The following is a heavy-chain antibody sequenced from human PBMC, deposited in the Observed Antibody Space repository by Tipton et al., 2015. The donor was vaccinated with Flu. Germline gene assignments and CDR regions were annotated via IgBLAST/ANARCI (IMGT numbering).Heavy chain of an antibody. J-gene: IGHJ5*01. D-gene: IGHD4-11*01. V-gene: IGHV4-38-2*01. Sequence: TLSFTCSVSGDSFASDYYWAWVRQPPGKGLEWIGNVHRKGSTYYSPSLRSRVTIAVDRSKNQFSLRLNSVTAADTAVYFCARRDYSNYVSIPKNWFDSWGRGILVTVSS. CDR2: VHRKGST. CDR1: GDSFASDYY. CDR3: ARRDYSNYVSIPKNWFDS.